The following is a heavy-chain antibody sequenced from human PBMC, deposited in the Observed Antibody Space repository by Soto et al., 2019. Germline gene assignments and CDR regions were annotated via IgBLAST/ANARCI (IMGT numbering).Heavy chain of an antibody. D-gene: IGHD4-17*01. CDR3: AREGYGDYPPYYYFDY. J-gene: IGHJ4*02. CDR1: GFTFSSYG. CDR2: IWYDGSNK. Sequence: GGSLRLSCAASGFTFSSYGMHWVRQAPGKGLEWVAVIWYDGSNKYYADSVKGRFTISRDNSKNTLYLQMNSLRAEDTAVYYCAREGYGDYPPYYYFDYWGQGTLVTVSS. V-gene: IGHV3-33*01.